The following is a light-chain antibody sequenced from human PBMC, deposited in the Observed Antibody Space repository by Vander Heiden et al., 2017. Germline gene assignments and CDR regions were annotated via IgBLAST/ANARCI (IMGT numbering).Light chain of an antibody. V-gene: IGLV2-23*01. Sequence: SALTPPAAVSGSPGQPITSACTGTSSDVGSDDLVSWYQQHPGKAPKLMIYEGSKRPSGVSNRFSGSKSGNTASLTIAGLQAEDEADYYCCSYAGSSTYVVFGGGTKLTVL. J-gene: IGLJ2*01. CDR3: CSYAGSSTYVV. CDR1: SSDVGSDDL. CDR2: EGS.